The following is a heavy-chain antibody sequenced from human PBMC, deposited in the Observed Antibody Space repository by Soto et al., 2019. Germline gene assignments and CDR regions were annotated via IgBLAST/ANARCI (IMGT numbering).Heavy chain of an antibody. J-gene: IGHJ4*02. V-gene: IGHV4-59*01. CDR1: GGSMNNYY. CDR3: ARLSILLWPRFDS. D-gene: IGHD5-18*01. CDR2: IYYSGST. Sequence: ASEPLSLTCSVSGGSMNNYYWSWIRHPPGKGLEYIGYIYYSGSTNYNSSLKSRVTISLDTSKNQFSLKLSSLTAADTAVYFCARLSILLWPRFDSWGQGNLVTVSS.